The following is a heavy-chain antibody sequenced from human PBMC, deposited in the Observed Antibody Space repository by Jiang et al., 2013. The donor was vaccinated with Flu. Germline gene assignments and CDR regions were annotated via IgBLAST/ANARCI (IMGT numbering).Heavy chain of an antibody. V-gene: IGHV7-4-1*02. Sequence: QSGSELKKSGASVNISCEASGYTFPNHAMSWVRQAPGQGLEWMGWINTNTGSPTYAQGFTGRFVFSLDTSVSTAYLQINSLKAEDTAVYYCARGYSSNWYYFDYWGQGTRLNVSS. J-gene: IGHJ4*01. CDR3: ARGYSSNWYYFDY. CDR1: GYTFPNHA. D-gene: IGHD6-13*01. CDR2: INTNTGSP.